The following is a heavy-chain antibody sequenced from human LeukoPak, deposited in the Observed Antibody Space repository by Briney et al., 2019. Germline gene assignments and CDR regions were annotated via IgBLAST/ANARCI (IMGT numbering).Heavy chain of an antibody. J-gene: IGHJ4*02. CDR1: GGSISSYY. CDR2: IYTSGST. V-gene: IGHV4-4*07. Sequence: SETLSLTCTVSGGSISSYYWSWIRQPAGKGLEWIGRIYTSGSTNYNPSHKSRVTMSVDTSKNQFSLKLSSVTAADTAVYYCARDGKWLLPFDYWGQGTLVTVSS. D-gene: IGHD3-22*01. CDR3: ARDGKWLLPFDY.